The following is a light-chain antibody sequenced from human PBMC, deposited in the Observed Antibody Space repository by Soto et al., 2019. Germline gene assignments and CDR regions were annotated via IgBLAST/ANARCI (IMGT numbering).Light chain of an antibody. J-gene: IGKJ1*01. CDR2: KVS. V-gene: IGKV1-5*03. CDR1: QTINNW. CDR3: QDYNSYWT. Sequence: DVQMTQSPSTLSAFVGDRVTLTCRASQTINNWLAWYQQKPGKAPKLLIYKVSSLESGVPSRFSGSGSGTEFTLTINNLQPDDFATYYCQDYNSYWTFGQGTKVEIK.